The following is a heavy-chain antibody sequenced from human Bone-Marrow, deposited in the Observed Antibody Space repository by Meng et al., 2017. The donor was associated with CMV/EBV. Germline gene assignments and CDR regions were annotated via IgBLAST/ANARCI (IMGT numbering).Heavy chain of an antibody. V-gene: IGHV1-8*01. CDR2: MNPNSGNT. CDR1: GYTFTSYD. J-gene: IGHJ6*02. Sequence: ASVKVSCQASGYTFTSYDINWVRQATGQGLEWMGWMNPNSGNTGYAQKFQGRVTMTRNTSISTAYMELSSLRSEDTAVYYCATNPVGNWDRYYYYYGMDVWGQGTTVTVSS. D-gene: IGHD7-27*01. CDR3: ATNPVGNWDRYYYYYGMDV.